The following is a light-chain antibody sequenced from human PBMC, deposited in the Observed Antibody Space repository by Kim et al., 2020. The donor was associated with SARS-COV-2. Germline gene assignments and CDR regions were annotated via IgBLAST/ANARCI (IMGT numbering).Light chain of an antibody. CDR2: DVS. V-gene: IGLV2-11*01. CDR3: CSYAGSPPYV. Sequence: QSALTQPRSVSGSPGQSVTISRTGTSSDVGGYDYVSWYQQHPGKAPKLMIYDVSKGPSGVPDRFSGSKSGNTASLTISGLQAEDEADYYCCSYAGSPPYVFGSGTRSPS. CDR1: SSDVGGYDY. J-gene: IGLJ1*01.